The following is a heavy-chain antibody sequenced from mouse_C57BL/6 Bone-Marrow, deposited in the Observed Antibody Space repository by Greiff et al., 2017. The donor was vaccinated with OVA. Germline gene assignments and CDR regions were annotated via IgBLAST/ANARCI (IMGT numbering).Heavy chain of an antibody. CDR2: ISDGGSYT. Sequence: EVHLVESGGGLVKPGGSLKLSCAASGFTFSSYAMSWVRQTPEKSLEWIATISDGGSYTYYPDNVKGRFTITRDNAKNNLYLQMSHLKYEDTAMYYGARDWDYYGGDYFDYWGQGTTLTVSS. CDR3: ARDWDYYGGDYFDY. J-gene: IGHJ2*01. D-gene: IGHD1-1*01. V-gene: IGHV5-4*01. CDR1: GFTFSSYA.